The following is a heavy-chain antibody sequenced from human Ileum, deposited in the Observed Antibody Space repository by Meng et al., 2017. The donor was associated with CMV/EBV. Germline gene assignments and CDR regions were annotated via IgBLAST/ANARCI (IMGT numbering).Heavy chain of an antibody. CDR1: VYTFTTYH. D-gene: IGHD2-15*01. Sequence: QVQLVQSGAEVRKPGASLRLSCKDSVYTFTTYHIHLVRQAPGQGLEWMGIINPSGGDTVYAQKFQGRLTVTRDTSMSTVYMDLSSLISEDTAVYYCARELPGGGYQGYWGQGTLVTVSS. CDR3: ARELPGGGYQGY. V-gene: IGHV1-46*01. CDR2: INPSGGDT. J-gene: IGHJ4*02.